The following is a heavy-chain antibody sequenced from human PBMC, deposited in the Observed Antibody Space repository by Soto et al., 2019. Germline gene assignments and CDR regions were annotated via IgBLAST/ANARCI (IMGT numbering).Heavy chain of an antibody. J-gene: IGHJ6*02. CDR1: GGSFSGYY. Sequence: TLSLTCAVYGGSFSGYYWTWIRQPPGKGLEWIGEINHSGTINFNPSLKSRLTISLDTSKKHFSLKLSSVTDADTAAYYCARADRTLVTSYSLDVWGQGTTVTVSS. CDR2: INHSGTI. D-gene: IGHD2-21*02. V-gene: IGHV4-34*01. CDR3: ARADRTLVTSYSLDV.